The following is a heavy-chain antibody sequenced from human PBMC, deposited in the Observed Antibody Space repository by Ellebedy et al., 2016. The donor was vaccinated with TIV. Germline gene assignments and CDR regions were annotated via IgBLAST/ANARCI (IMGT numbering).Heavy chain of an antibody. J-gene: IGHJ2*01. CDR1: GFPFSSYW. CDR3: ARAAVATAAARYWYFDL. Sequence: GGSLRLSCAASGFPFSSYWMHWVRQAPGKGLVWVSQINTDGSNTNYADSVKGRFTISRDNAKDTLYLQMNSLRGEDTAVYYCARAAVATAAARYWYFDLWGRGTLATVSS. D-gene: IGHD6-13*01. CDR2: INTDGSNT. V-gene: IGHV3-74*01.